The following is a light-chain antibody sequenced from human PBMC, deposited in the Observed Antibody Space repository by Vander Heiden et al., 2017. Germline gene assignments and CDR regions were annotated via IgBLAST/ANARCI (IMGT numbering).Light chain of an antibody. Sequence: EIALTQSPGTLSLSPGERATLSCRASQSVSSSYLAWYQQKPGQAPRLLIYGASRRATGIADRFSGSGSGTDFTLTILRLEPEDFAVYYCQQYGSTPGTFGQGTKVEIK. J-gene: IGKJ1*01. CDR1: QSVSSSY. CDR2: GAS. V-gene: IGKV3-20*01. CDR3: QQYGSTPGT.